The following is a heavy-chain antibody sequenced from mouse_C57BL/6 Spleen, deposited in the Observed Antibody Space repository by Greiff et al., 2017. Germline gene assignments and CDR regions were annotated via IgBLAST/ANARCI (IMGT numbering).Heavy chain of an antibody. Sequence: QVQLKESGPELVKPGASVKISCKASGYSFTSYYIHWVKQRPGQGLEWIGWIYPGSGNSKYNEKFKGKATLTADTSSSTAYMQLSILTSEDSAVYYWANTLYDYFDYWGQGTTLTVSS. D-gene: IGHD1-1*01. V-gene: IGHV1-66*01. CDR1: GYSFTSYY. CDR2: IYPGSGNS. J-gene: IGHJ2*01. CDR3: ANTLYDYFDY.